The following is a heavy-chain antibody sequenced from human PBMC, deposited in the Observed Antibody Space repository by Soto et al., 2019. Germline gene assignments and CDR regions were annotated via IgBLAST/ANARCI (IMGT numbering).Heavy chain of an antibody. V-gene: IGHV1-18*01. J-gene: IGHJ5*02. Sequence: QVQLVQSGAEVKKPGASVKVSCKASGYTFTSYGISWVRQAPGQGLEWMGWISAYNGNTNYAQKLQGRVTMTTDTPTGTAYMELRSLGSGDTAVYYWPRSQNCRSTSCYTAYNGFTPWGRGPRSPSPQ. CDR1: GYTFTSYG. CDR2: ISAYNGNT. CDR3: PRSQNCRSTSCYTAYNGFTP. D-gene: IGHD2-2*02.